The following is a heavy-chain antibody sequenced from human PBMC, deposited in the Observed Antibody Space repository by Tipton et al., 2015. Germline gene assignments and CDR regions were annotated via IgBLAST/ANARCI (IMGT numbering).Heavy chain of an antibody. CDR2: IYGYNGDT. Sequence: QSGAEVKKPGAPVTVSCKASGYTFTSYGISWVRQAPGQGLEWMGWIYGYNGDTNYAQKLQGRVTMTTDTSTSTAYMELRSLRSDDTAVYYCARDRGYYDDSGYFPGAFDIWGQGTVVSVSS. CDR3: ARDRGYYDDSGYFPGAFDI. J-gene: IGHJ3*02. V-gene: IGHV1-18*01. D-gene: IGHD3-22*01. CDR1: GYTFTSYG.